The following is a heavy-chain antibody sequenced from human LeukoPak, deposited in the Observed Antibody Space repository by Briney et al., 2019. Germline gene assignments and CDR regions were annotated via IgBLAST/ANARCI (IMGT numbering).Heavy chain of an antibody. D-gene: IGHD2-8*01. Sequence: SETLSLTCTVSGGSISSSSYYWSWIRQHPGKGLEWIGYIYYSGSTYYNPSLKSRVTISVDTSKNQFSLKLSSVTAADTAVYYCAREPLYPARVGAFDIWGQGTMVTVSS. V-gene: IGHV4-31*03. CDR3: AREPLYPARVGAFDI. CDR2: IYYSGST. CDR1: GGSISSSSYY. J-gene: IGHJ3*02.